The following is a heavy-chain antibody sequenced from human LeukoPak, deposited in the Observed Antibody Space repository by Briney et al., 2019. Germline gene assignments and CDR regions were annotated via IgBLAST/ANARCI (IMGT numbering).Heavy chain of an antibody. V-gene: IGHV3-48*03. Sequence: LGGSLRLSCAASGFTFSRYEMNWVRQTPGKGLEWVSYISSSGSSIYYAHSVRGGVTIFRDNAKKSLYLQMSRLRAEDTAVYFCAKREVGAFDVWGQGTMVTVSS. CDR1: GFTFSRYE. D-gene: IGHD3-16*01. CDR3: AKREVGAFDV. CDR2: ISSSGSSI. J-gene: IGHJ3*01.